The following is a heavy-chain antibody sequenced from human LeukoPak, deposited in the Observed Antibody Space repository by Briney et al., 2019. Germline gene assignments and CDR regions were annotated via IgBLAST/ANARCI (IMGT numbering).Heavy chain of an antibody. CDR3: ARGKRDGYNYHDAFDI. J-gene: IGHJ3*02. D-gene: IGHD5-24*01. Sequence: SETLSLTCTVSGDSISNYYWSWIRQPAGKGLEWIGRIYTSGSTNYNPSLKSRVTISVDTSKNQFSLKLSSVTAADTAVYYCARGKRDGYNYHDAFDIWGQGTMVTVSS. CDR1: GDSISNYY. V-gene: IGHV4-4*07. CDR2: IYTSGST.